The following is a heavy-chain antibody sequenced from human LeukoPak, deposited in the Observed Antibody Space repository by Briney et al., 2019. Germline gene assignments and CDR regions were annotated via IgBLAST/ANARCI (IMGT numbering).Heavy chain of an antibody. CDR2: IKQDGSEK. CDR1: GFTFNSYW. J-gene: IGHJ5*02. CDR3: ARGLTVTTRYNWFDP. Sequence: GGSLRLSCAASGFTFNSYWMSWVRQAPGKGLEWVANIKQDGSEKYYVDSVKGRFTISRDNAKNSLYLQMNSLRAEDTAVYYCARGLTVTTRYNWFDPWGQGTLDTVSS. V-gene: IGHV3-7*01. D-gene: IGHD4-17*01.